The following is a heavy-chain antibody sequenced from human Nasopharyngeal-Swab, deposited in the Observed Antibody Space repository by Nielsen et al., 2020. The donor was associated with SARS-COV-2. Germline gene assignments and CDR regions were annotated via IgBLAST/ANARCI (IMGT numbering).Heavy chain of an antibody. J-gene: IGHJ6*02. CDR3: ARDREVRGVYYYYYGMDV. CDR1: GFTFSSYE. V-gene: IGHV3-48*03. Sequence: GGSLRLSCAASGFTFSSYEMNGVRQAPGKGLEWVSYISSSGSTIYYADSVKGRFTISRDNAKNSLYLQMNSLRAEDTAVYYCARDREVRGVYYYYYGMDVWGQGTTVTVSS. D-gene: IGHD3-10*01. CDR2: ISSSGSTI.